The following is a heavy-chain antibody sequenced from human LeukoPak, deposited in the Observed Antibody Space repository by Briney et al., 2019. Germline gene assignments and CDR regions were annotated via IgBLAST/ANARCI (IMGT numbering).Heavy chain of an antibody. J-gene: IGHJ5*02. V-gene: IGHV3-30*02. D-gene: IGHD3-10*01. Sequence: PGGSLRLSCAASGSTFNTYGMHWVRQAPGKGLEWVAFIRTDGSYTYHADSVKGRFTISRDNSKNTLLLQMNSLRPEDTAVYYCARDDYFGSGTWGQGALVTVSS. CDR2: IRTDGSYT. CDR1: GSTFNTYG. CDR3: ARDDYFGSGT.